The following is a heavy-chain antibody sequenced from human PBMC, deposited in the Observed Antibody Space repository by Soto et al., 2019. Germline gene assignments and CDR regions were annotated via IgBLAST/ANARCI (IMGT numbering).Heavy chain of an antibody. CDR1: GFTFSSYA. J-gene: IGHJ4*02. Sequence: GGSLRLSCAASGFTFSSYAMSWVRQAPGKGLEWVSAISGSGGSTYYADSMKGRFTISRDNSKNTLYLQMNSLRAEDTAVYYCATPRRRDGYNRFFPPFRAAILFYYWGQGTLVTVSS. CDR3: ATPRRRDGYNRFFPPFRAAILFYY. V-gene: IGHV3-23*01. D-gene: IGHD2-21*01. CDR2: ISGSGGST.